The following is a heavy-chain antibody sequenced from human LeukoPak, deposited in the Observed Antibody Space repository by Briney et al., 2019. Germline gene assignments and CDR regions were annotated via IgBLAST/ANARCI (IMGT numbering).Heavy chain of an antibody. CDR3: AWGVTYYYDNSGYVPYYFAH. J-gene: IGHJ4*02. D-gene: IGHD3-22*01. V-gene: IGHV4-34*01. CDR2: INHSGST. Sequence: SETLSLTCAVYGGFFSAYYWSWIRQSPGKGLEWIGEINHSGSTNYNPSLKSRVTISEDTSKNQFSLKLSSVTAADTAVYYCAWGVTYYYDNSGYVPYYFAHWGQGTLVIVSS. CDR1: GGFFSAYY.